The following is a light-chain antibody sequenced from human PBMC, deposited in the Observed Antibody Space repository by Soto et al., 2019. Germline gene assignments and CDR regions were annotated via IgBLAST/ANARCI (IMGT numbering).Light chain of an antibody. CDR3: QQRSNWPPSIT. Sequence: EIVLTQSPATLSLSPGGRATLSCRASQSVSNYLAWYQQNPGQAPGLLIYDASNRATGIPARFSGSGSGTDFTLTITSLEPEDFAVYYCQQRSNWPPSITFGQGTRLEIK. V-gene: IGKV3-11*01. CDR1: QSVSNY. J-gene: IGKJ5*01. CDR2: DAS.